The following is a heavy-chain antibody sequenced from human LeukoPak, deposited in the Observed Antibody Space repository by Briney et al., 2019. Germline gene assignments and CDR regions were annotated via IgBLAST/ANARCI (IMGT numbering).Heavy chain of an antibody. CDR1: GYTFTSYD. J-gene: IGHJ6*03. CDR3: ARDLKARPGGTTPDYYYYMDV. V-gene: IGHV1-8*01. Sequence: ASMKVSCKASGYTFTSYDINWVRQATGQGLEWMGWMNPNSGNTGYAQKFQGRVTITADKSTSTAYMELSSLRSEDTAVYYCARDLKARPGGTTPDYYYYMDVWGKGTTVTVSS. D-gene: IGHD1-1*01. CDR2: MNPNSGNT.